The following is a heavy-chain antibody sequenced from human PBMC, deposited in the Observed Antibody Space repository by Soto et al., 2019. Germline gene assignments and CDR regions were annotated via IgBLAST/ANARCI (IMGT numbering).Heavy chain of an antibody. CDR3: AKGNYDFWAGTSNIDY. CDR2: ISGSGGST. J-gene: IGHJ4*02. D-gene: IGHD3-3*01. V-gene: IGHV3-23*01. CDR1: GFTFSSYA. Sequence: GGSLRLSCAASGFTFSSYAMSWVRQAPGKGLEWVSAISGSGGSTYYADSVKGRFTISRDNSKNTLYLQMNSLRAEDTAVYYCAKGNYDFWAGTSNIDYWGQGTLVTVSS.